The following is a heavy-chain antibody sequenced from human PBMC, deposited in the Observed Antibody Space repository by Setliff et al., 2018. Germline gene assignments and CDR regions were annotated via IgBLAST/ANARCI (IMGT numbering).Heavy chain of an antibody. CDR3: ARAPPNRYSGSYEYFYMDV. V-gene: IGHV4-4*09. CDR1: GGSISSYY. Sequence: SETLSLTCTVSGGSISSYYWSWIRQPPGKGLQWIGEINNSRSANYNPSLKSRLTISVDTSKNQFSLKLSSVTAADTAVYYCARAPPNRYSGSYEYFYMDVWGKGTTVTVSS. J-gene: IGHJ6*03. D-gene: IGHD1-26*01. CDR2: INNSRSA.